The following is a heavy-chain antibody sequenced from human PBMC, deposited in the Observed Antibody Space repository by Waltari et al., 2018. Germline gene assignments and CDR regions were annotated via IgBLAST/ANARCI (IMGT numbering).Heavy chain of an antibody. D-gene: IGHD6-13*01. CDR3: ARGLSSSWFGMDV. CDR1: GYLFTSHD. J-gene: IGHJ6*02. Sequence: QVQLVQSGAEVKKPAASVKVSCKASGYLFTSHDINWGRQATGQGPEWLGWMNPESGNTGYAQKFQGRVTMTRDTSTTTAYMELSSLRSDDTAVYFCARGLSSSWFGMDVWGQGTAVTVSS. V-gene: IGHV1-8*01. CDR2: MNPESGNT.